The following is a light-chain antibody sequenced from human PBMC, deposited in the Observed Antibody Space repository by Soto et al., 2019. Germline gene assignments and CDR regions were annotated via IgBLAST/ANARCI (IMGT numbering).Light chain of an antibody. CDR1: QSFRNNY. Sequence: EVVLTQSPGTLSLSPGERATLSCRASQSFRNNYLAWYQQRPGQAPRLLIYGVSRRASGIPDRFSGSGSEADFTLTISRLEPEDFGVYYCQQYDSTPGFTFGGGTKVEIK. V-gene: IGKV3-20*01. J-gene: IGKJ4*01. CDR2: GVS. CDR3: QQYDSTPGFT.